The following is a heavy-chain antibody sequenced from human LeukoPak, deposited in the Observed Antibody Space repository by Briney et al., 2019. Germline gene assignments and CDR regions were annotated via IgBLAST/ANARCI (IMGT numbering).Heavy chain of an antibody. CDR2: INPSDGST. Sequence: ASVKVSCKASGYTFTNYYMHWVRQAPGQGLEWMGIINPSDGSTSYAQKFQGRVTMTRDMSTSTVYMELSSLRSEDTAIYYCAKVSAYYDSSGYYGLDYWGQGTLVTVSS. V-gene: IGHV1-46*01. CDR1: GYTFTNYY. CDR3: AKVSAYYDSSGYYGLDY. D-gene: IGHD3-22*01. J-gene: IGHJ4*02.